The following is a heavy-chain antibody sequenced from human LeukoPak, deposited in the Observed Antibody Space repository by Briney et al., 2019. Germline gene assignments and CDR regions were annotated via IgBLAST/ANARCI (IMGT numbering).Heavy chain of an antibody. D-gene: IGHD2-21*02. CDR2: IYYSGST. J-gene: IGHJ4*02. CDR1: GDSISSYY. CDR3: ARLCQVTSCAKFDY. Sequence: PSETLSLTCTVSGDSISSYYWSWIRQPPGKGLEWIGYIYYSGSTNYSPSLKSRVTISVDASKNQFSLKLSSVTAADTAVYYCARLCQVTSCAKFDYWGQGIQVTVSS. V-gene: IGHV4-59*08.